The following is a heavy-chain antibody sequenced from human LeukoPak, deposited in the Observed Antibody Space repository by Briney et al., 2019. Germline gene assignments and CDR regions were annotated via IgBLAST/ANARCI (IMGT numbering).Heavy chain of an antibody. J-gene: IGHJ6*03. D-gene: IGHD3-10*01. CDR1: GYTFTSYG. CDR2: INPNSGGT. CDR3: ARVSYYGSGSYSLAYMDV. V-gene: IGHV1-2*02. Sequence: ASVKVSCKASGYTFTSYGISWVRQAPGQGLEWMGWINPNSGGTNYAQKFQGRVTMTRDTSISTAYMELSRLRSDDTAVYYCARVSYYGSGSYSLAYMDVWGKGTTVTISS.